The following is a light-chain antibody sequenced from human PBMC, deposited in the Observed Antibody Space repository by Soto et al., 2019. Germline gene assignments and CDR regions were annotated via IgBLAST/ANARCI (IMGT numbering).Light chain of an antibody. Sequence: EIVLTQSPGTLSLSPGERATLSCRASQSLSNNYLAWYQQKPGQAPRLVIYGASSRATGIPDRFSASGSGTDFTLTISRLEPEDFAVYFCQQYSSSPVTLGQGTKVDIK. CDR3: QQYSSSPVT. V-gene: IGKV3-20*01. CDR1: QSLSNNY. CDR2: GAS. J-gene: IGKJ1*01.